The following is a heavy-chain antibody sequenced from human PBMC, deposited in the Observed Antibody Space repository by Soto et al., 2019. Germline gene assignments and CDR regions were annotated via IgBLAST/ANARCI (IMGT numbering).Heavy chain of an antibody. D-gene: IGHD1-26*01. CDR1: GFTFSNAW. CDR2: IKSKTDGGTT. J-gene: IGHJ4*02. V-gene: IGHV3-15*01. CDR3: TTDGSTQWELQAGTHRY. Sequence: EVQLVESGGGLVKPGGSLRLSCAASGFTFSNAWMSWVRQAPGKGLEWVGRIKSKTDGGTTDYAAHVKGRFTISRDDSKNTLYQQMNSLKTEDTAVYYCTTDGSTQWELQAGTHRYWGQGTLVTVSS.